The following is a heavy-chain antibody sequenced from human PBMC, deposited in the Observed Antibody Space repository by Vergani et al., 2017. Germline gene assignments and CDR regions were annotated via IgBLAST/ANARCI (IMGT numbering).Heavy chain of an antibody. V-gene: IGHV4-30-2*01. CDR2: ICHSGST. J-gene: IGHJ4*02. D-gene: IGHD6-13*01. CDR1: GGSISSGGYS. Sequence: QLQLQESGSGLVKPSQTLSLTCAVSGGSISSGGYSWSWIRQPPGKGLEWIGYICHSGSTYYNPSLKSRVTISVDRSKNQFSLKLSSVTAADTAVYYCAQSNGAAAGSYDYWGQGTLVTVSS. CDR3: AQSNGAAAGSYDY.